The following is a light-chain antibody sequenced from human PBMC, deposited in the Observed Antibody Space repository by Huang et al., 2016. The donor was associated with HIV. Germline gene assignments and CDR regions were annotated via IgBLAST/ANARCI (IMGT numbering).Light chain of an antibody. CDR3: QQYYSSPQT. CDR2: WAS. V-gene: IGKV4-1*01. Sequence: DIIMTQSPDSLAVSLGERATLNCRSSQSVYSSSTSKDYMAWFQQKPGQPPRWLLFWASTREAGVPDRVSVSGAGTHFTLTIANLEAEDAAIDYCQQYYSSPQTFGQGTRVEVK. J-gene: IGKJ1*01. CDR1: QSVYSSSTSKDY.